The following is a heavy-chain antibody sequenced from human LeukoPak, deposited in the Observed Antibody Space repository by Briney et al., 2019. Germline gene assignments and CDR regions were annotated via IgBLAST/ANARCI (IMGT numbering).Heavy chain of an antibody. CDR3: ARDKGGYQLRGFDP. Sequence: PGGSLRLSCAASGFTFSSYWMSWVRQAPGKGLEWVANIKQDGSEKYYVDSVKGRFTISRDNAKNSLYLQMNSLRAEDTAVYYCARDKGGYQLRGFDPWGQGTLVTVSS. D-gene: IGHD2-2*01. CDR2: IKQDGSEK. CDR1: GFTFSSYW. J-gene: IGHJ5*02. V-gene: IGHV3-7*01.